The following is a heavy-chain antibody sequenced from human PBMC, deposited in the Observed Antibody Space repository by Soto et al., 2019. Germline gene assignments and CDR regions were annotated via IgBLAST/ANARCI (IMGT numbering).Heavy chain of an antibody. CDR3: AGRWKKQ. CDR1: GYTFPSYD. D-gene: IGHD1-1*01. CDR2: MNPKSGTT. Sequence: QVQLVQSGAEVKKPGASVKVSCKASGYTFPSYDLNWVRQATGQGREWMGWMNPKSGTTGYAQKFQGRVTMTRDTSRSTAYMELSSLRDEDTAVYYCAGRWKKQWGQGYPVTVSS. J-gene: IGHJ4*02. V-gene: IGHV1-8*01.